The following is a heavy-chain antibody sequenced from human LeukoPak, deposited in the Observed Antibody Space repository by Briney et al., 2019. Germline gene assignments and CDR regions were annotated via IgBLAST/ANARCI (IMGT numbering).Heavy chain of an antibody. Sequence: GGSLRLSCAASGFTFSSYGMHWVRQAPGKGLEWVAVIWYDGSNKYYADSVKGRFTISRDNSKNTLYLQMNSLRAEDTAVYYCARGDDYYDSSGYYPGRDYWGQGTLVTVSS. J-gene: IGHJ4*02. CDR3: ARGDDYYDSSGYYPGRDY. CDR2: IWYDGSNK. CDR1: GFTFSSYG. D-gene: IGHD3-22*01. V-gene: IGHV3-33*01.